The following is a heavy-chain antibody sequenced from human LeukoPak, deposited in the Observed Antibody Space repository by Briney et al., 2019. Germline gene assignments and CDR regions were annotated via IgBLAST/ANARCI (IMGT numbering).Heavy chain of an antibody. V-gene: IGHV4-38-2*02. Sequence: SETLSLTCAVSDYSITSDYYWGWIRQPPGKGLVWIGSIYHSGSTYYNPSLKSRVTISVDTSKNEFSLKLTSVTAADTAVYYCAREGSTSGTNWFDPWGQGTLVTVSS. J-gene: IGHJ5*02. CDR2: IYHSGST. D-gene: IGHD3-10*01. CDR1: DYSITSDYY. CDR3: AREGSTSGTNWFDP.